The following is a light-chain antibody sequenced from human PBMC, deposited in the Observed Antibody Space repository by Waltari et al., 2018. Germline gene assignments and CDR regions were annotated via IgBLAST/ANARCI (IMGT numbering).Light chain of an antibody. CDR3: HHFGGSPPWT. CDR2: GAT. V-gene: IGKV3-20*01. CDR1: HILTSSY. J-gene: IGKJ1*01. Sequence: DIVLTQSPGTLSLSPGERATLSCRASHILTSSYLGWYQQKPGRAPRLLMFGATTRATGSPDRFSGSGSGPDFNLTISRLQPEDSAVYFCHHFGGSPPWTFGQGTKVEIK.